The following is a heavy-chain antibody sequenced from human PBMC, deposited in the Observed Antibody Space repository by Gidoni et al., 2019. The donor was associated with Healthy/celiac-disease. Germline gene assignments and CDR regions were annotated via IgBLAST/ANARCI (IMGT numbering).Heavy chain of an antibody. V-gene: IGHV3-30-3*01. Sequence: QVQLVESGGGVVQPGRSLRLSCAASGFTFRSYAMHWVRQATGKGPEWVAVISYDGSNKYYADSVKGRFTISRDNSKNTLYLQMNSLRAEDTAVYYCARDRANWNDVRFDYWGQGTLVTVSS. J-gene: IGHJ4*02. CDR3: ARDRANWNDVRFDY. CDR2: ISYDGSNK. D-gene: IGHD1-1*01. CDR1: GFTFRSYA.